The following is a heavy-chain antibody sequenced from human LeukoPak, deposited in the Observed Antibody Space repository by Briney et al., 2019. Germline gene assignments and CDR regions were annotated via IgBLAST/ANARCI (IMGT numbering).Heavy chain of an antibody. V-gene: IGHV3-23*01. Sequence: GGSLRLSCAASGFTFSSYAMSWVRQAPGKGLEWVSAISGSGGSTYYADSVKGRFTISRDNSKNTLYLQMNSLRAGDTAVYYCAKVPSDYYGLDVWGQGTTVTVSS. CDR1: GFTFSSYA. J-gene: IGHJ6*02. CDR2: ISGSGGST. CDR3: AKVPSDYYGLDV.